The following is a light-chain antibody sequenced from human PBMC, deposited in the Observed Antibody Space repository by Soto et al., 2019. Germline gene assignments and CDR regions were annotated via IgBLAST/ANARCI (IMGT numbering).Light chain of an antibody. Sequence: SVLTQPRSVSGSPGQSVTISCTGTSSNVGGYNFVSWYQQYPGKAPTLILYDVSKRPSRVPDRFSGSKSGNTASLTIAGLQAEDEADYYCCSYAGTSSYVFGSGTKLTVL. V-gene: IGLV2-11*01. CDR1: SSNVGGYNF. J-gene: IGLJ1*01. CDR2: DVS. CDR3: CSYAGTSSYV.